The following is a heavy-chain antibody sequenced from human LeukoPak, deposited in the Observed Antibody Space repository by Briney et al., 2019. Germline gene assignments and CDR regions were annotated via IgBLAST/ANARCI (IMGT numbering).Heavy chain of an antibody. CDR2: INPNSGGT. Sequence: ASVKVSCKASGYTFTGYYMHWVPQAPGQGLEWMGWINPNSGGTNYAQKFQGRVTMTRDTSISTAYMELSRLRSDDTAVYYCARSLWFGELCWFDPWGQGTLVTVSS. V-gene: IGHV1-2*02. J-gene: IGHJ5*02. CDR1: GYTFTGYY. CDR3: ARSLWFGELCWFDP. D-gene: IGHD3-10*01.